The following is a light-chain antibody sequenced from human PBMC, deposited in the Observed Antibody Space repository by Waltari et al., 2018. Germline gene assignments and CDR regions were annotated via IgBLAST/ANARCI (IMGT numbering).Light chain of an antibody. CDR1: QSVSRT. CDR2: GAS. V-gene: IGKV3-20*01. CDR3: QHYVRLPVT. Sequence: EIVLTQSPGTLSLSPGERATLSCRASQSVSRTLAWYQQKPGQAPRLLIYGASNRATGIPDRFSGSGSGTDFSLTISRLEAEDFAVYYCQHYVRLPVTFGQGTKVEIK. J-gene: IGKJ1*01.